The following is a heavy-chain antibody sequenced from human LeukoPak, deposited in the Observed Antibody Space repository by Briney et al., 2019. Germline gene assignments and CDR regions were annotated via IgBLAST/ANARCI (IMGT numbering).Heavy chain of an antibody. CDR2: ISSGGST. D-gene: IGHD5-24*01. CDR3: SRDRMGTKSFDY. Sequence: GESLRLSCAASGFTVRSNYMSWVRQAPGKGLEWVSVISSGGSTYCADSVKGRSTISRDSSKNTLYLQMKSLRAEDTALYYCSRDRMGTKSFDYWGQGTLVTVSS. V-gene: IGHV3-66*01. CDR1: GFTVRSNY. J-gene: IGHJ4*02.